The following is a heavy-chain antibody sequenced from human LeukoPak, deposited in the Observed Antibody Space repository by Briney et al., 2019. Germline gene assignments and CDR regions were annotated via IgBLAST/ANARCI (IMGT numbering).Heavy chain of an antibody. CDR2: IWYDGSNK. CDR1: GFTFSSYG. J-gene: IGHJ4*02. D-gene: IGHD5-12*01. V-gene: IGHV3-33*01. CDR3: ARGNIVATIFSFYYFDY. Sequence: GRSLRLSCAASGFTFSSYGMHWVRQAPGKGLGWVAVIWYDGSNKYYADSVKGRFTISRDNSKNTLYLQMNSLRAEDTAVYYCARGNIVATIFSFYYFDYWGQGPLVTVSS.